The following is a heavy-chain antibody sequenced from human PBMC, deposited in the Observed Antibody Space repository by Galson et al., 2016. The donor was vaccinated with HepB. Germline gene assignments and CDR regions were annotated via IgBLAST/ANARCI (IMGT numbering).Heavy chain of an antibody. D-gene: IGHD6-13*01. V-gene: IGHV4-39*01. CDR2: IYSGGRT. J-gene: IGHJ4*02. Sequence: ISSGTYYWGWIRQPPGKGLEWIGTIYSGGRTYYNPSLMSRLTISVDTSKNQFSLRLSSVTAADTAVYYCARHGRTAAVEFDYWGQGTLVTVSS. CDR1: ISSGTYY. CDR3: ARHGRTAAVEFDY.